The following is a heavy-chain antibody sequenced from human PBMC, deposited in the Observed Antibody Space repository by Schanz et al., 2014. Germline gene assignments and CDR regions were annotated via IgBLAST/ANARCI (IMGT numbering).Heavy chain of an antibody. CDR1: GYTLSAYS. D-gene: IGHD6-19*01. J-gene: IGHJ2*01. Sequence: QVQLVQSGTQVKKPGASVKVSCKASGYTLSAYSLHWVRQAPGQGLEWMGIVNPSVRGTHFAREFQGRVTVTSDTSTSTVYMELSSLRSEDTAVHYCARLSVAGRPHVNYWYFDLWGRGSLVTVSS. V-gene: IGHV1-46*01. CDR3: ARLSVAGRPHVNYWYFDL. CDR2: VNPSVRGT.